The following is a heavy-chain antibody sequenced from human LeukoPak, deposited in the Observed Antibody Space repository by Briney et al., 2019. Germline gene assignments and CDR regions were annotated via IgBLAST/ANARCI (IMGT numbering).Heavy chain of an antibody. J-gene: IGHJ1*01. V-gene: IGHV3-11*01. D-gene: IGHD2-2*01. CDR1: GFTFSDYY. CDR3: AKWPPGEVPAAIGYFQH. Sequence: GGSLRLSCAASGFTFSDYYMSWIRQAPGKGLEWVSYISSSSSTIYYADSVKGRFTISRDNAKNSLYLQMNSLRAEDTAVNYCAKWPPGEVPAAIGYFQHWGQGTLVTVSS. CDR2: ISSSSSTI.